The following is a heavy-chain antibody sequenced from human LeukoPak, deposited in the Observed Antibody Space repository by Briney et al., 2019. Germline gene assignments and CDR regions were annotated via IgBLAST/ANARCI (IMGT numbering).Heavy chain of an antibody. Sequence: PSETLSLTCTVSGGSISSSSYYWGWIRQPPGKGLEWIGSIYYSGSTYYNPSLKSRVTISVDTSKNQFSLKLSSVTAADTAVYYCARPYCSSTSCYCGSDQYYYYYYYMDVWGKGTTVTISS. CDR2: IYYSGST. CDR1: GGSISSSSYY. V-gene: IGHV4-39*01. D-gene: IGHD2-2*01. J-gene: IGHJ6*03. CDR3: ARPYCSSTSCYCGSDQYYYYYYYMDV.